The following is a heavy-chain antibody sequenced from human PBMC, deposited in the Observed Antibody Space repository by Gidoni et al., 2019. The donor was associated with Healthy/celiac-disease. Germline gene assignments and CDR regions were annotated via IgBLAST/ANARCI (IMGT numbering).Heavy chain of an antibody. CDR1: GGSISSSNW. J-gene: IGHJ4*02. V-gene: IGHV4-4*02. D-gene: IGHD1-26*01. CDR2: IYHSGST. Sequence: QVQLQESVPGLVKPSGPLSLTCAVSGGSISSSNWWSWVRQPPGKGLEWIGEIYHSGSTNYNPSLKSRVNISVDKSKNQFSLKLSSVTAADTAVYYCARGLLSGSYLSGYFDYWGQGTLVTVSS. CDR3: ARGLLSGSYLSGYFDY.